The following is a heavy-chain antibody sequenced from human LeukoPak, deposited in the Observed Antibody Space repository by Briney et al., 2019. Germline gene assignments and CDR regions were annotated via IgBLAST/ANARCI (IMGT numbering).Heavy chain of an antibody. Sequence: PSETLSLTCTVSGGSISSYYWSWIRQPPGKGLEWIGYIYYSGSTNYNPSLKSRVTISVDTSKNQFSLKLSSVTAADTAVYYCARQGERTPPCFDYWGQGTLVTVSS. V-gene: IGHV4-59*08. J-gene: IGHJ4*02. CDR1: GGSISSYY. CDR2: IYYSGST. D-gene: IGHD1-1*01. CDR3: ARQGERTPPCFDY.